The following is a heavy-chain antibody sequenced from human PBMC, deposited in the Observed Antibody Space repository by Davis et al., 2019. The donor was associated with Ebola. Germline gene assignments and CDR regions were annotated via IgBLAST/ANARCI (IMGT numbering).Heavy chain of an antibody. CDR3: ARDLGDYGIDV. CDR2: IIPIFGTA. Sequence: SVQVSCKASGGTFSTYAISWVRQAPGQGLEWMGGIIPIFGTANYAQKFQGRITITADESTSTAYMELSSLRSEDTAVYYCARDLGDYGIDVWGKGTTVTVSS. D-gene: IGHD3-10*01. V-gene: IGHV1-69*13. J-gene: IGHJ6*04. CDR1: GGTFSTYA.